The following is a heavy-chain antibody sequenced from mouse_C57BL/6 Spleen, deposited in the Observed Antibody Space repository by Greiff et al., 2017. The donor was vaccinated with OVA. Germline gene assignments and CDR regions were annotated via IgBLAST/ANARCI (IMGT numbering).Heavy chain of an antibody. CDR2: INPNNGGT. CDR1: GYTFTDYY. Sequence: EVQLQQSGPELVKPGASVKISCKASGYTFTDYYMNWVKQSHGKSLEWIGDINPNNGGTSYNQKFKGKATLTVDKSSSTAYMELRSLTSEDSAVYYCARSAYYGSSYGAMDYWGQGTSVTVSS. V-gene: IGHV1-26*01. CDR3: ARSAYYGSSYGAMDY. D-gene: IGHD1-1*01. J-gene: IGHJ4*01.